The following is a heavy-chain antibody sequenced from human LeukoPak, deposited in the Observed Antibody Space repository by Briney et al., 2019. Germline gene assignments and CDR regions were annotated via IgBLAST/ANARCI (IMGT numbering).Heavy chain of an antibody. CDR2: IDDRGSPI. J-gene: IGHJ4*02. CDR3: VRGGTGNGSYFDF. V-gene: IGHV3-48*01. CDR1: GFSFSSYS. D-gene: IGHD1-1*01. Sequence: GGSLRLSCAASGFSFSSYSMNWVRQAPGKGLEWLSYIDDRGSPIKYADSVKGRFTISGDNAKNSLSLQMNGLRGEDTAVYYCVRGGTGNGSYFDFWGQGTLVTVSS.